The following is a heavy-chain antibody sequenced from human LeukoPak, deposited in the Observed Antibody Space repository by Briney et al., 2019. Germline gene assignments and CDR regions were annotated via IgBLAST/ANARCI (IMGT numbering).Heavy chain of an antibody. D-gene: IGHD1-20*01. V-gene: IGHV3-7*01. CDR3: ARVWYFGDNNWRYFDY. CDR1: GFTFSNYG. CDR2: IDPDGSET. Sequence: GGSLRLSCAASGFTFSNYGMSWVGQAPGKGLEWVANIDPDGSETQYVGSVKGRFTTSRDNAQNSLYLQMNSLRAEDTAIYYCARVWYFGDNNWRYFDYWGQGTLVTVSS. J-gene: IGHJ4*02.